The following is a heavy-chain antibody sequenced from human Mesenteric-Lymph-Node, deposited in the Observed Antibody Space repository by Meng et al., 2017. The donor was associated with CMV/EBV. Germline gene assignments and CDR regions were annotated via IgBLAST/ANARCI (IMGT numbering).Heavy chain of an antibody. V-gene: IGHV3-9*01. CDR3: AKAHYYDSSGYEDY. Sequence: ISCAASGFTFGDYAMHWVRQAPGKGLEWVSGISWNSGSIGYADSVKGRFTISRDNAKNSLYLQMHSLRAEDTALYYCAKAHYYDSSGYEDYWGQGTLVTVSS. J-gene: IGHJ4*02. D-gene: IGHD3-22*01. CDR2: ISWNSGSI. CDR1: GFTFGDYA.